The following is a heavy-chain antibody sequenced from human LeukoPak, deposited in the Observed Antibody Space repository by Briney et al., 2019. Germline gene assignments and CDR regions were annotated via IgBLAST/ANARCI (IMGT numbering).Heavy chain of an antibody. Sequence: PSETQSLTCTVSGGSISSYYWSWIRQPPGKGLEWIGYIYYSGSTNYNPPLKRRVTISVDTSKNQFSLKLSSVTDADTAVYYCARVAYCGGDCYSPYWYFDLWGRGTLVTVSS. V-gene: IGHV4-59*01. CDR1: GGSISSYY. CDR3: ARVAYCGGDCYSPYWYFDL. D-gene: IGHD2-21*02. CDR2: IYYSGST. J-gene: IGHJ2*01.